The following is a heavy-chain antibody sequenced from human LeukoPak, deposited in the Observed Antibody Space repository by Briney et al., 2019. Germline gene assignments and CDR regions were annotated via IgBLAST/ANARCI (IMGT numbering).Heavy chain of an antibody. Sequence: PSETLSLTCTVSGDSLNSYYWTWIRQSPGEGLQWIGYVFYSGSSNCNASLRSRVAISVDTSKNQFSLKLTSVTAADTAVYYCAGRAARFFDYWGQGILVTVSS. CDR2: VFYSGSS. J-gene: IGHJ4*02. V-gene: IGHV4-59*01. CDR3: AGRAARFFDY. CDR1: GDSLNSYY. D-gene: IGHD6-25*01.